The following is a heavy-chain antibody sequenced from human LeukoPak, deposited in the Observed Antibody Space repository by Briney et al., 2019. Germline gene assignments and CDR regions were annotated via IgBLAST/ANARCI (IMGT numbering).Heavy chain of an antibody. V-gene: IGHV4-38-2*01. CDR3: ASSSWSGSYFDY. D-gene: IGHD6-13*01. CDR1: GYSVSSGYY. CDR2: IFYSESA. Sequence: SETLSLTCAVSGYSVSSGYYWGWIRQPPGKGLEWIGSIFYSESAYHNPSLRSRVTISLDTSKNQFSLNLRSATAADTAVYYCASSSWSGSYFDYWGQGTLVTVSS. J-gene: IGHJ4*02.